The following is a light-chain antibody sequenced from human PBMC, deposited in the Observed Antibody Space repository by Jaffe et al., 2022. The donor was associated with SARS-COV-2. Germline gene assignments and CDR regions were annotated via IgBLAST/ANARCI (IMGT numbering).Light chain of an antibody. Sequence: QSALTQPASVSGSPGQPITISCSGISNDNVNYKYVSWYQHHPGKAPELIIYHVSERPSGVSNRFSGSKSGTTASLTISGLRAEDEADYYCSSFRSNNIWVFGGGTKVTVL. CDR3: SSFRSNNIWV. CDR2: HVS. J-gene: IGLJ3*02. V-gene: IGLV2-14*03. CDR1: SNDNVNYKY.